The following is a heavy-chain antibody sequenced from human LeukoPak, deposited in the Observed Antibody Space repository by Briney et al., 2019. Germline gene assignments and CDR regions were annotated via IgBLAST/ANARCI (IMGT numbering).Heavy chain of an antibody. Sequence: GGSLRLSCAASGFTFSSYGMHWVRQAPGKGLEWVAVMSYDGSNKYYADSVKGRFTISRDNSKNTLYLQMNSLRAEDTAVYYCARRPALNYYYYGMDVWGQGTTVTVSS. CDR3: ARRPALNYYYYGMDV. CDR2: MSYDGSNK. V-gene: IGHV3-30*03. J-gene: IGHJ6*02. D-gene: IGHD2-2*01. CDR1: GFTFSSYG.